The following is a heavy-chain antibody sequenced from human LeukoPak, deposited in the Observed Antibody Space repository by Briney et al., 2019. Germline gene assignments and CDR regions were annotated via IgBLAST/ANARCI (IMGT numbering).Heavy chain of an antibody. J-gene: IGHJ4*02. CDR3: ARETAAAAPIDY. D-gene: IGHD6-13*01. CDR2: IIPILGIA. CDR1: GGTFSSYA. V-gene: IGHV1-69*04. Sequence: RASVKVSCKASGGTFSSYAISWVRQAPGQGLEWMGRIIPILGIANYAQKFQGRVTITADKSTSTAYMELSSLRSEDTAVYYCARETAAAAPIDYWGQGTLVTVSS.